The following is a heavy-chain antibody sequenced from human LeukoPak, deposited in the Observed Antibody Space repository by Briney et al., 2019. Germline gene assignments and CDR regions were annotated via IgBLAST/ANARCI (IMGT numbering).Heavy chain of an antibody. V-gene: IGHV1-58*01. CDR3: AAATDRSGYLLTR. D-gene: IGHD3-22*01. CDR2: IVVGSGNT. CDR1: GFTFTSSA. Sequence: ASVKVSCKASGFTFTSSAVQWVRQARGQRLEWIGWIVVGSGNTNYAQKFQERDTITRDMSTSTAYMELSSLRSEDTAVYYCAAATDRSGYLLTRWGQGTLVTVSS. J-gene: IGHJ4*02.